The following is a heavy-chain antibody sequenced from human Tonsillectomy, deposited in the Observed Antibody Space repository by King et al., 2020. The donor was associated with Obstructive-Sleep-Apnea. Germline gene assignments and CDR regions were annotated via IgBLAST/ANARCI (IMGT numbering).Heavy chain of an antibody. CDR1: GFTFSSYA. D-gene: IGHD3-22*01. V-gene: IGHV3-23*04. CDR3: AKCTGGYYYWYFDL. Sequence: VQLVESGGGLVQPGGSLRLSCAASGFTFSSYAMSWVRKAPGKGLDWVAAISGSGGSTCYADSLKGRLTISRDNSKTTLYLQMNSLRAEDTAVYYCAKCTGGYYYWYFDLWGRGTLVTVSS. CDR2: ISGSGGST. J-gene: IGHJ2*01.